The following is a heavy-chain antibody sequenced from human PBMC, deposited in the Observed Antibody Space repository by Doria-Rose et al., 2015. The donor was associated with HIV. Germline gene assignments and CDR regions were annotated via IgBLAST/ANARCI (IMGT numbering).Heavy chain of an antibody. D-gene: IGHD3-10*01. V-gene: IGHV4-4*09. Sequence: QVQLQESGPGLVKPAETPSLTCTVSGGSISSYYWNWIRQPPGKGLEWIGYIYSSGSTHYNSSLKSRVTISIDTSKNQFSLKLSSVTAADTAVYYCARFRPSRGIYYPLDVWGKGTTVTVSS. J-gene: IGHJ6*04. CDR1: GGSISSYY. CDR2: IYSSGST. CDR3: ARFRPSRGIYYPLDV.